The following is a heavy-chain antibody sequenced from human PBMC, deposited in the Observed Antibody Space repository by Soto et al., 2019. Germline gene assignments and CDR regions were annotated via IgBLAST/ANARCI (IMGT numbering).Heavy chain of an antibody. CDR3: ARHGFGSLHGLVDV. CDR2: IQYNGFS. D-gene: IGHD3-10*01. J-gene: IGHJ6*04. V-gene: IGHV4-59*08. Sequence: QVQLQESGPGLVKPSETLSLTCTVSGGSITNYYCSWFRQPPGKGLEWIGYIQYNGFSAYNLSLKRRVPMSMDTSKTQFSLMLESVTATDTAVYYCARHGFGSLHGLVDVWGKGTTVIVSS. CDR1: GGSITNYY.